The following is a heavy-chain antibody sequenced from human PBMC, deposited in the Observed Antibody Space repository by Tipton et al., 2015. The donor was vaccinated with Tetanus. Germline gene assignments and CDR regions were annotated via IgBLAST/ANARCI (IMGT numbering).Heavy chain of an antibody. CDR1: DGSISSSSYY. D-gene: IGHD5-18*01. V-gene: IGHV4-39*01. J-gene: IGHJ5*02. Sequence: TLSLTCTVSDGSISSSSYYWGWIRQPPGKGLEWIGSIYYSGSTYYNPSLKSRVTISVDTSKNQFSLKLSSVTAADTAVYYCARLRYSYGSQADPWGQGTLVTVSS. CDR3: ARLRYSYGSQADP. CDR2: IYYSGST.